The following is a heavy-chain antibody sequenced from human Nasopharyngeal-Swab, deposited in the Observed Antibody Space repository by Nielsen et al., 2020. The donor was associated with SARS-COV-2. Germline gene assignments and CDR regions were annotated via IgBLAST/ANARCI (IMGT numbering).Heavy chain of an antibody. V-gene: IGHV3-7*01. CDR2: IKQDGSEM. D-gene: IGHD5-24*01. CDR3: AREGRDGFDY. Sequence: GESLKISCAASGFIFSNYWMTWVRQAPGKGLEWVANIKQDGSEMYYVDSVKGRFTISRDNAKNSLYLQMNSLRVEDRAVYNCAREGRDGFDYWGQGTLVTVSS. CDR1: GFIFSNYW. J-gene: IGHJ4*02.